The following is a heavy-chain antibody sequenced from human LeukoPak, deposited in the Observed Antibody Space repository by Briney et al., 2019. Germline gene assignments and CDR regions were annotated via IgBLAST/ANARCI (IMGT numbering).Heavy chain of an antibody. CDR3: ARFPSLVY. Sequence: SETLSLTCAVSGGSISSGGYSWSWIRQPPGEGLEWIGYIYHSGSTYYNPSLKSRVTISVDRSKNQFSLKLSSVTAADTAVYYCARFPSLVYWGQGTLVTVSS. CDR1: GGSISSGGYS. V-gene: IGHV4-30-2*01. CDR2: IYHSGST. J-gene: IGHJ4*02.